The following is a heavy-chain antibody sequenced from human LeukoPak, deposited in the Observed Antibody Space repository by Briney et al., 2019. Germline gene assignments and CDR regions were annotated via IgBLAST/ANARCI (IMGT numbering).Heavy chain of an antibody. J-gene: IGHJ4*02. CDR1: GFTFSNAW. D-gene: IGHD3-22*01. CDR3: TAPRGPRNGYYLSDY. Sequence: GGSLRLSCAASGFTFSNAWMNWVRQAPGKGLEWVGHIKSKSDGGTTDYAAPVKGRFTISRDDSVNMLYLQMNSLEPEDIAVYYCTAPRGPRNGYYLSDYWGQGTLVTVSS. V-gene: IGHV3-15*01. CDR2: IKSKSDGGTT.